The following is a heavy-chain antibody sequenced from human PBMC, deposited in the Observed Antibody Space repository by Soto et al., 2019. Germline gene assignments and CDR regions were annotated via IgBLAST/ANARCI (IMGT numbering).Heavy chain of an antibody. D-gene: IGHD3-10*01. CDR1: GGTFSNYAL. J-gene: IGHJ6*01. CDR2: VIPIDATV. CDR3: ARDLLGFGYTYGDV. Sequence: QVQLVQSGAEVKKPGSSVKVSCKASGGTFSNYALMSCVRQAPGQGLEWMGGVIPIDATVNYAQKFQGRITITADESTTTAYMDLGSLRSEDTAVYYCARDLLGFGYTYGDVWGQGTTVTVSS. V-gene: IGHV1-69*12.